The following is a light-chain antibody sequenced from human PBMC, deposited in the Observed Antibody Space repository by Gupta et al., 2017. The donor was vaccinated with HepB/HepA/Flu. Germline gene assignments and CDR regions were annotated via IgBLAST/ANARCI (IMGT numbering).Light chain of an antibody. CDR2: EVS. Sequence: LNWLHQRPGQPPRLLIYEVSKRFSGVPDRFRGSGSGTVFTLEISRVEAEDAGVYYCMQASHFPRTFGQGTRVDIK. J-gene: IGKJ1*01. V-gene: IGKV2-24*01. CDR3: MQASHFPRT.